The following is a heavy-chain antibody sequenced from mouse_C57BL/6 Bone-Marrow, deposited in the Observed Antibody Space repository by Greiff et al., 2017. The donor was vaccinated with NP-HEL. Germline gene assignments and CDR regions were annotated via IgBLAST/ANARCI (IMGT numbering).Heavy chain of an antibody. CDR2: IDPSDSYT. CDR1: GYTFTSYW. CDR3: ARRGGLEYYFDY. J-gene: IGHJ2*01. V-gene: IGHV1-59*01. Sequence: VQLQQSGAELVRPGTSVKLSCKASGYTFTSYWMHWVKQRPGQGLEWIGVIDPSDSYTNYNQKFKGKATLTVDTPSSTAYMQLSSLTSEDSAVYYCARRGGLEYYFDYWGQGTTLTVSS.